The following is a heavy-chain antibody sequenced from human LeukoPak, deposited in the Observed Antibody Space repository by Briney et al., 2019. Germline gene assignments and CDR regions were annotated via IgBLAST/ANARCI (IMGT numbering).Heavy chain of an antibody. Sequence: SETLSLTCTVSGGSISSHYWSWIRQPPGKGLEWLGYIYYSGCTNYNPSLKSRVTISVDTSKNQFSLKLSSVTAADTAVYYCARDLVSWDSSLPYMDVWGKGTTVTVSS. J-gene: IGHJ6*03. CDR2: IYYSGCT. CDR1: GGSISSHY. D-gene: IGHD6-13*01. V-gene: IGHV4-59*11. CDR3: ARDLVSWDSSLPYMDV.